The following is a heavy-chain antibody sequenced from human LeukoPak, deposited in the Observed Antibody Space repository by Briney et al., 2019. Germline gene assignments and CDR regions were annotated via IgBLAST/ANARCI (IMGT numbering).Heavy chain of an antibody. CDR1: GFSFSDYF. D-gene: IGHD6-13*01. CDR2: ISSSSTYT. Sequence: GGSLRLSCAASGFSFSDYFMSWIRQAPGKGLEWVSYISSSSTYTNYADSVKGRFTISRDNAKNSLYLQMNSLRAEDTAVYYCARDNSGAGKPDYWGQGTLVTVSP. CDR3: ARDNSGAGKPDY. V-gene: IGHV3-11*05. J-gene: IGHJ4*02.